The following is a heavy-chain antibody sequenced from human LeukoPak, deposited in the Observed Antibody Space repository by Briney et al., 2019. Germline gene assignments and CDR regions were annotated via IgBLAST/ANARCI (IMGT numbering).Heavy chain of an antibody. D-gene: IGHD4-17*01. CDR3: ARVRGYGVFDY. CDR1: GGSISSGSYY. J-gene: IGHJ4*02. Sequence: SETLSLTCTVSGGSISSGSYYWSWIRQPAGKGLEWIGRIYTSGSTNYNPSLKRRVTISVDTSKNQFSLKLSSVTAADTAVYYCARVRGYGVFDYWGQGTLVTVSS. CDR2: IYTSGST. V-gene: IGHV4-61*02.